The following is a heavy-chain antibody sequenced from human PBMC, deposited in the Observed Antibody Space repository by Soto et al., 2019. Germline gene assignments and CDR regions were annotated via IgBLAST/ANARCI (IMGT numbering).Heavy chain of an antibody. V-gene: IGHV1-18*01. Sequence: QVQLVQSGAEVKKPGASVKVSCKASGYTFTSYGISWVRQAPGQGLEWMGWISAYNGNTNYAQKLQGRVTMTTDTSTSTAYMELRSLRSDDTAVYYCAIARRYVPAAISGAFDIWGQGTMVTVSS. CDR2: ISAYNGNT. D-gene: IGHD2-2*01. J-gene: IGHJ3*02. CDR1: GYTFTSYG. CDR3: AIARRYVPAAISGAFDI.